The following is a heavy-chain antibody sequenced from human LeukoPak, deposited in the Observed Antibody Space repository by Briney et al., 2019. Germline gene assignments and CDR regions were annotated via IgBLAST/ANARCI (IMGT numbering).Heavy chain of an antibody. Sequence: GGSLRLSCAASGFTFSSYTMHWVRQAPGKGLEWVSSIFWDSSTVAYADSVKGRFTISRDNAQNFLYLQMNSLRDEDMALYYCARVQYSRMSKGAFDLWGQGTLVIVSS. CDR2: IFWDSSTV. D-gene: IGHD6-6*01. CDR1: GFTFSSYT. V-gene: IGHV3-9*03. CDR3: ARVQYSRMSKGAFDL. J-gene: IGHJ3*01.